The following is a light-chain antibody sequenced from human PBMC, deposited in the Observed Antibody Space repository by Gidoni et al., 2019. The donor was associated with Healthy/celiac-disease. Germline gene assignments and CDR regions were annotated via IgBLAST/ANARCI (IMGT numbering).Light chain of an antibody. V-gene: IGKV3-20*01. CDR3: QHYGSSPPIT. Sequence: DIVLTQSPGTLSLSPGERATRTCRASQSVSSSDLAWYQQKPGQAPRLLIYGASSRAPGMPDRFSGSGSVTDFTLTISRLEPEDFAVYYCQHYGSSPPITFGQGTRREIK. J-gene: IGKJ5*01. CDR2: GAS. CDR1: QSVSSSD.